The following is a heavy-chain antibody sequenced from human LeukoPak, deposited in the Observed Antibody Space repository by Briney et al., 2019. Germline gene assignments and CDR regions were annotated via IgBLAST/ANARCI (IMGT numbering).Heavy chain of an antibody. CDR2: INHSGST. Sequence: PSETLSLTCAVYGGSFSGYYWSWIRQPPGKGLEWIGEINHSGSTNYNPSLKSRVTISVDTSKNQFSLKLSSVTAADTAVYYCARDKWAAADFDYWGQGTLVTVSS. CDR3: ARDKWAAADFDY. V-gene: IGHV4-34*01. CDR1: GGSFSGYY. J-gene: IGHJ4*02. D-gene: IGHD6-13*01.